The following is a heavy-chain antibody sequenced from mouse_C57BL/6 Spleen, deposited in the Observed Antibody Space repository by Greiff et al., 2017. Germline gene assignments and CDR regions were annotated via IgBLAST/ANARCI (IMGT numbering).Heavy chain of an antibody. D-gene: IGHD1-1*01. Sequence: QVHVKQPGTELVKPGASVKLSCKASGYTFTSYWMHWVKQRPGQGLEWIGNINPSNGGTNYNEKFKSKATLTVDKSSSTAYMQLSSLTSEDSAVYYCARFITTVVATRDAMDYWGQGTSVTVSS. CDR3: ARFITTVVATRDAMDY. V-gene: IGHV1-53*01. CDR1: GYTFTSYW. CDR2: INPSNGGT. J-gene: IGHJ4*01.